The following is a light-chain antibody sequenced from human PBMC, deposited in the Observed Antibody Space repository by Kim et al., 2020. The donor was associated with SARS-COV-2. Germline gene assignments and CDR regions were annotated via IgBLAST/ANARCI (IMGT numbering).Light chain of an antibody. V-gene: IGLV1-44*01. Sequence: QSVLTQPPSASGTPGQRVTISCSGSRSNVGTNTVTWYQQHPGTAPKLLIYSNNQRPSGVPDRFSGSKSDTSASLAISGLRSEDEADYHCASWDDSLIGPVFGGGTQLTVL. CDR3: ASWDDSLIGPV. CDR2: SNN. CDR1: RSNVGTNT. J-gene: IGLJ7*01.